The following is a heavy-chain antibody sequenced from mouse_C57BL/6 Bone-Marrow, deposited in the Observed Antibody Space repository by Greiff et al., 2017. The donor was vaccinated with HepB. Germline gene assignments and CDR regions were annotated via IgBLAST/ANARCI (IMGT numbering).Heavy chain of an antibody. CDR1: GFSFNTYA. V-gene: IGHV10-1*01. Sequence: EVQVVESGGGLVQPKGSLKLSCAASGFSFNTYAMNWVRQAPRKGLEWVARIRSKSNNYATYYADSVKDRFTISRDDSESMLYLQMNNLKTEDTAMYYCVRQGSNWYFDVWGTGTTVTVSS. CDR3: VRQGSNWYFDV. J-gene: IGHJ1*03. CDR2: IRSKSNNYAT.